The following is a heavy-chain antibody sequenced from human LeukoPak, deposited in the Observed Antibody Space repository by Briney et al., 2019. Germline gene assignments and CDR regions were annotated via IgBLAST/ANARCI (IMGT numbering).Heavy chain of an antibody. V-gene: IGHV3-21*01. CDR1: GFTFSSYS. Sequence: GGSLRLSCAASGFTFSSYSMNWVRQAPGKGLEWVSSISSSSSYIYYADSVKGRLTISRDNAKNSLYLQMNSLRAEDTAVYYCAKYYDSSGYHGYGYWGQGTLVTVSS. CDR2: ISSSSSYI. J-gene: IGHJ4*02. CDR3: AKYYDSSGYHGYGY. D-gene: IGHD3-22*01.